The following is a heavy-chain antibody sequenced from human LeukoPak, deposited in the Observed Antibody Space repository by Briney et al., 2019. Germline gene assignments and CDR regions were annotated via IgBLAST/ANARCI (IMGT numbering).Heavy chain of an antibody. Sequence: GGSLRPSCAASGFTFSSYWMSWVRQAPGKGLEWVANIKQDGSEKYYVDSVKGRFTISRDNAKNSLYLQMNSLRAEDTAVYYCARDVDYYDSSGYPPGPGNYWGQGTLVTVSS. D-gene: IGHD3-22*01. V-gene: IGHV3-7*01. CDR1: GFTFSSYW. J-gene: IGHJ4*02. CDR2: IKQDGSEK. CDR3: ARDVDYYDSSGYPPGPGNY.